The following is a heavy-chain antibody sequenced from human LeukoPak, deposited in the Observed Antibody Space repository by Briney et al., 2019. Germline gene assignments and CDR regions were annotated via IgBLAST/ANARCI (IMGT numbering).Heavy chain of an antibody. CDR3: AKFPFSGSTYY. CDR1: GFTFSNYA. D-gene: IGHD3-10*01. CDR2: TTNSGATT. Sequence: GVSLRLTCAASGFTFSNYAMSWVRQAPGEGLEWVSHTTNSGATTDYADSVEGRFTISRDNSKNMLYLQMNSLRAEDTAIYYCAKFPFSGSTYYWGQGTLVTVSS. V-gene: IGHV3-23*01. J-gene: IGHJ4*02.